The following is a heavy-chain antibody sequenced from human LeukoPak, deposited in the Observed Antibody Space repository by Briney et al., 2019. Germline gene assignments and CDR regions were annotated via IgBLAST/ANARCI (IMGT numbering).Heavy chain of an antibody. CDR3: ARTQRRIEKAGIAVAGSFDY. Sequence: KASETLSLTCTVSGGSISSYYWSWIRQPPGKGLEWIGYIYYSGSTNYNPSLKSRVTISVDTSKNQFSLKLSSVTAADTAVYYCARTQRRIEKAGIAVAGSFDYWGQGTLVTVSS. D-gene: IGHD6-19*01. J-gene: IGHJ4*02. V-gene: IGHV4-59*08. CDR1: GGSISSYY. CDR2: IYYSGST.